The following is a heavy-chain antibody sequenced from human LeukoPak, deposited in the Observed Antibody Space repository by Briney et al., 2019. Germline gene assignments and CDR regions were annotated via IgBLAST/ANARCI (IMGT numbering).Heavy chain of an antibody. CDR3: ARGWGYSSGPFGY. V-gene: IGHV4-30-2*01. D-gene: IGHD6-19*01. CDR2: IYHSGST. J-gene: IGHJ4*02. CDR1: GGSISSGGYS. Sequence: SQTLSLTCAVSGGSISSGGYSWSWIRQPPGKGLEWIGYIYHSGSTYYNPSLKSRVTISVDRSKNQFSLKLSSVTAADTAVYYCARGWGYSSGPFGYWGQGTLVTVS.